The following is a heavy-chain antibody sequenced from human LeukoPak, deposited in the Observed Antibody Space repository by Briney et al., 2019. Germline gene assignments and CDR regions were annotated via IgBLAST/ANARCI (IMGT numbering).Heavy chain of an antibody. Sequence: SETLSLTCAVYGGSFSVYYWSWLRQPPGKGLEWIGEINHSGSTNYNPSLKSRVTISVDTSKNQSSLKLSSVTAADTAVYYCARRRYSYGYIGSWFDPWGQGTLVTVSS. CDR3: ARRRYSYGYIGSWFDP. CDR1: GGSFSVYY. V-gene: IGHV4-34*01. D-gene: IGHD5-18*01. CDR2: INHSGST. J-gene: IGHJ5*02.